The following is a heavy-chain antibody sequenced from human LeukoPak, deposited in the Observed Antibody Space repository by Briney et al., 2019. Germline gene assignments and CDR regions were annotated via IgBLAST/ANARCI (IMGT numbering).Heavy chain of an antibody. CDR1: GGTFSSYA. J-gene: IGHJ3*02. CDR2: IIPIFGTA. Sequence: SVKVCCKASGGTFSSYAISWVRQAPGQGLEWMGRIIPIFGTANYAQKFQGRVTITTDESTSTAYMELSSLRSEDTAVYYCARKTLAVAGTFDAFDIWGQGTMVTVSS. D-gene: IGHD6-19*01. CDR3: ARKTLAVAGTFDAFDI. V-gene: IGHV1-69*05.